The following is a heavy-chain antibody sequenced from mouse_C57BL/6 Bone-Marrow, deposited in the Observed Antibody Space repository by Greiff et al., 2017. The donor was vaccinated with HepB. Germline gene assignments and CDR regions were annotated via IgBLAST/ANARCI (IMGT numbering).Heavy chain of an antibody. Sequence: VQLQQSGPELARPWASVKISCQAFYTFSRWVHFAIRDTNYWKRWVKQRPGQGLEWISAIDPGNGDTSYNPKFKGKATLTADNSTSTAYMQLSSVTSEDSSDYYCAWSYYSNYGWFDYCGQGTLATVS. CDR2: GQGLEWIS. J-gene: IGHJ3*01. CDR1: YTFSRWVH. CDR3: SEDSSDYYCAWSYYSNYGWFDY. V-gene: IGHV1-87*01. D-gene: IGHD2-5*01.